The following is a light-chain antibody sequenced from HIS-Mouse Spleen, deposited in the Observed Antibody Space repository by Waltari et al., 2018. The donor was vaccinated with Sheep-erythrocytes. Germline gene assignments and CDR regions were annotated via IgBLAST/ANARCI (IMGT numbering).Light chain of an antibody. Sequence: QSALTQPRSVSGSPGQSVTISCTGTSSDVGGYNYVSWYQQHPGNAPKLMIYDVSTRPSGVPDRFSGAKSGNTASLTISGLQAEDEADYYCCSYAGSYNHVFATGTKVTVL. J-gene: IGLJ1*01. V-gene: IGLV2-11*01. CDR3: CSYAGSYNHV. CDR2: DVS. CDR1: SSDVGGYNY.